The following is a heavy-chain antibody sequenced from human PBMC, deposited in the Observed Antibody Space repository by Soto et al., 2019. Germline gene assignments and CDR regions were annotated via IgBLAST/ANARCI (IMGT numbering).Heavy chain of an antibody. D-gene: IGHD2-8*01. CDR3: TRDYCTNGVCYYFDY. Sequence: EVQLVESGGGLVKPGGSLRLSCAASGFTFSSYSMNWVRQAPGKGLEWVSSISSSSSYIYYADSVKGRFTISRDNAKNSLYLQMNSLRAEDTAVYYCTRDYCTNGVCYYFDYWGQGTLVTVSS. J-gene: IGHJ4*02. CDR2: ISSSSSYI. CDR1: GFTFSSYS. V-gene: IGHV3-21*01.